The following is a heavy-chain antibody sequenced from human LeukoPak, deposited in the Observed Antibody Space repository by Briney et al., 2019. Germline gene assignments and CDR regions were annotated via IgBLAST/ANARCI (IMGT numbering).Heavy chain of an antibody. CDR3: ARHLVSSGSYGMGV. D-gene: IGHD1-26*01. CDR1: GGSISSYY. Sequence: SETLSLTCSVSGGSISSYYWNWIRQPPGKGLEWIGYIYYTGTTSYNPSLKSRLTISVDTSKNQFSLKLSSVTAAGTAIYYCARHLVSSGSYGMGVWGQGTAVTVSS. CDR2: IYYTGTT. V-gene: IGHV4-59*08. J-gene: IGHJ6*02.